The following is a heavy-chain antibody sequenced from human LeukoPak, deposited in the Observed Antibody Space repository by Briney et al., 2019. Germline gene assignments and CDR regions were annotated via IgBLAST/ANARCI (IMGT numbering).Heavy chain of an antibody. CDR3: ARALSCCSVSNY. V-gene: IGHV1-18*01. CDR1: GYTFTSYG. Sequence: ASVKVSCKASGYTFTSYGISWVRQAPGQGLEWMGWISAYNGSTNYAQKLQGRVTMTTDTSTSTAYMELRSLRSDDTAVYYCARALSCCSVSNYWGQGTLVTVSS. D-gene: IGHD5/OR15-5a*01. CDR2: ISAYNGST. J-gene: IGHJ4*02.